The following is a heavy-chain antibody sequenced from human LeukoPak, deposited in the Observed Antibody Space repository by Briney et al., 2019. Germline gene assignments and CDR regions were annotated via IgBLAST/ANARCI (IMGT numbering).Heavy chain of an antibody. CDR3: ARDSGHDYGDYFDP. CDR2: ISAYNGNT. Sequence: ASVKVSCKASGYTFTSYGISWVRQAPGQGLEWLGWISAYNGNTNYAQKLQGRVTMTTDTSTSTAYMELRSLRSDDTAVYYCARDSGHDYGDYFDPWGQGTLVTVSS. D-gene: IGHD4-17*01. J-gene: IGHJ5*02. CDR1: GYTFTSYG. V-gene: IGHV1-18*01.